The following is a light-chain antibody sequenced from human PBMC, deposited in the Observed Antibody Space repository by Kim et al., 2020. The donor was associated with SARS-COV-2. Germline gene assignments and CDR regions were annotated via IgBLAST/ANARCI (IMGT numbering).Light chain of an antibody. CDR3: SSYTSSSTLPWV. Sequence: ITYSCTGTSSDVGGYNYVSWYQQHPGKAPKLMIYDVSNRPSGVSNRFSGSKSGNTASLTISGLQAEDEADYYCSSYTSSSTLPWVFGGGTQLTVL. J-gene: IGLJ3*02. V-gene: IGLV2-14*03. CDR1: SSDVGGYNY. CDR2: DVS.